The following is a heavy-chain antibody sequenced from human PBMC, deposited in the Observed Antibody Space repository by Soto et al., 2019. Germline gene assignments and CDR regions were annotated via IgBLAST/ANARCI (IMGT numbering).Heavy chain of an antibody. V-gene: IGHV3-30*18. D-gene: IGHD1-26*01. CDR1: GFTFSSYG. CDR2: ISYDGSNK. J-gene: IGHJ4*02. Sequence: QMQLVESGGGVVQPGRSLRLSCAASGFTFSSYGMHWVRQAPGKGLEWVAVISYDGSNKYYADSVKGRFTISRDNCKTTLYLQMNSLRSDDTAVYYCAKDHRSGSYGYWGQGTLVTVSS. CDR3: AKDHRSGSYGY.